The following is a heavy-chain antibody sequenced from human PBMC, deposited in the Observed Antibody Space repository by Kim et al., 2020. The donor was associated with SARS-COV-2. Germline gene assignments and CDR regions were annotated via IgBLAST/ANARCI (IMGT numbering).Heavy chain of an antibody. J-gene: IGHJ4*02. Sequence: GESLKISCKGSGYSFTSYWIGWVRQMPGKGLEWMGIIYPGDSDTRYSPSFQGQVTISADKSISTAYLQWSSLKASDTAMYYCARLDHGDYDSSGYSRNTTLDYWGQGTLVTVSS. V-gene: IGHV5-51*01. CDR1: GYSFTSYW. CDR3: ARLDHGDYDSSGYSRNTTLDY. D-gene: IGHD3-22*01. CDR2: IYPGDSDT.